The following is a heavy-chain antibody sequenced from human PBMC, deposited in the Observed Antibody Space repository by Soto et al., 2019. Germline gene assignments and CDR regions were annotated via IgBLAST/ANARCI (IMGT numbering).Heavy chain of an antibody. Sequence: EVQLVESGGGLVQPGGSLRLSCAASGFTFSSYWMHWVRQAPGQGLVWVSRINSDGSITSYADSVKGRFTIDRDNAKNTLYLQMNSLRADDTAVYYCVRTSLVVAAATREDYWGQGTLVTVSS. D-gene: IGHD2-15*01. V-gene: IGHV3-74*01. CDR1: GFTFSSYW. J-gene: IGHJ4*02. CDR2: INSDGSIT. CDR3: VRTSLVVAAATREDY.